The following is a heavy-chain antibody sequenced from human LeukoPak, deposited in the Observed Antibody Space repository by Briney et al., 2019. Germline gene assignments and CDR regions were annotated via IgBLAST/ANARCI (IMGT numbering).Heavy chain of an antibody. Sequence: SEALSLTCTVSGGSISSYYWSWIRQPAGKGLEWIGRIYTSGSTNYNPSLKSRVTMSVDTSKNQFSLKLSSVTAADTAVYYCARAGGGYCSSTSCYTPPDYWGQGTLVTVSS. D-gene: IGHD2-2*01. CDR1: GGSISSYY. V-gene: IGHV4-4*07. CDR2: IYTSGST. J-gene: IGHJ4*02. CDR3: ARAGGGYCSSTSCYTPPDY.